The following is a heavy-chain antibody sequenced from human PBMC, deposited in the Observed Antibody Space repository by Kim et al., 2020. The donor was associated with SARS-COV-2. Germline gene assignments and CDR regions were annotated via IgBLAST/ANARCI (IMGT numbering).Heavy chain of an antibody. D-gene: IGHD1-7*01. Sequence: SARFYVDSVKGRFTNSRDNAKNTLYLQMNPLRAEDTAVYYCARDWNCAYWGQGTLVTVSS. V-gene: IGHV3-7*03. J-gene: IGHJ4*02. CDR2: SAR. CDR3: ARDWNCAY.